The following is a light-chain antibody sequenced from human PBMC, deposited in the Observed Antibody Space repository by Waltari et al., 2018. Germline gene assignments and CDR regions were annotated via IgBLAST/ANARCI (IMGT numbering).Light chain of an antibody. CDR3: QQRRDWPLT. CDR2: DTS. J-gene: IGKJ4*01. Sequence: DIVLTQSPAILSLSPGERASLSCRASQSVTNYLAWYQQKPGQAPRLLIYDTSNRATGIPARFSGSGFGTDCTLTISSLEPEDFAVYYSQQRRDWPLTFGGGTKVEIK. V-gene: IGKV3-11*01. CDR1: QSVTNY.